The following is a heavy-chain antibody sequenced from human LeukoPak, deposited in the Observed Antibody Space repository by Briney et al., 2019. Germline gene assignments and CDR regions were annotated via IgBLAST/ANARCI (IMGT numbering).Heavy chain of an antibody. CDR3: ARGNRNIVVVPAADNWFDP. Sequence: SQTLSLTCAISGDSVSSNSAAWNWIRQSPSRGLEWLGRTYYRSKWYNDYAVSVKSRITINPDTSKNQFSLKLSSVTAADTAVYYCARGNRNIVVVPAADNWFDPWGQGTLVTVSS. CDR2: TYYRSKWYN. D-gene: IGHD2-2*01. CDR1: GDSVSSNSAA. J-gene: IGHJ5*02. V-gene: IGHV6-1*01.